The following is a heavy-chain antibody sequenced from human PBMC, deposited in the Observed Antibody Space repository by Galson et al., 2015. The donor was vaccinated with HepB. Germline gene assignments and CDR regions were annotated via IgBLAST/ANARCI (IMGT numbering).Heavy chain of an antibody. CDR3: ARLRDREAFDI. Sequence: ETLSLTCAVSGGSISSSHWWNWVRQPPGKGLEWIGEIYRSGSTNYTPSLKSRITISVDKSKNQFSLKLSSVTAADTAVYYCARLRDREAFDIWGQGTLVTVSS. CDR2: IYRSGST. CDR1: GGSISSSHW. J-gene: IGHJ3*02. V-gene: IGHV4-4*02.